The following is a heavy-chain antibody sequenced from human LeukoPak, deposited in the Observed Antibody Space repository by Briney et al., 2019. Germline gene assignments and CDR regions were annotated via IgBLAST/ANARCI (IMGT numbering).Heavy chain of an antibody. CDR2: INPNSGDT. D-gene: IGHD3-3*01. CDR1: RYTFTDYY. J-gene: IGHJ6*03. CDR3: ARDTARITIFGVAKYMDV. Sequence: ASVKVSCKASRYTFTDYYMHWVRQAPGHGLEGMGWINPNSGDTKYAQKFQGRVTMTRDTSITIAYMEVSRLRSDDTAVYYCARDTARITIFGVAKYMDVWGKGTTVTVSS. V-gene: IGHV1-2*02.